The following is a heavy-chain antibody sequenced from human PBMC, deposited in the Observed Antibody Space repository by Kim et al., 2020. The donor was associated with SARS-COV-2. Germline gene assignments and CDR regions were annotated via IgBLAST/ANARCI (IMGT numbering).Heavy chain of an antibody. CDR3: ARSRPTAACIRFSDS. D-gene: IGHD6-13*01. CDR2: IGIAGDT. V-gene: IGHV3-13*04. CDR1: GFTFSSYD. Sequence: GGSLRLSCAASGFTFSSYDMHWVRQATGKGLEWVSAIGIAGDTYYPGSVRGRFTISRENAKNSLYLQMDSLRAGDTAVYYCARSRPTAACIRFSDSWGQGTPVTVSS. J-gene: IGHJ5*01.